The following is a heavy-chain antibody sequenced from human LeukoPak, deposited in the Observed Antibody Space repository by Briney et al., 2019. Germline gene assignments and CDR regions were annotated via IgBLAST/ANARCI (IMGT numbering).Heavy chain of an antibody. CDR2: IIPIFGTA. CDR1: GGTFSSYA. D-gene: IGHD2-21*02. J-gene: IGHJ5*02. CDR3: ASAIVVGTAIPGWFDP. V-gene: IGHV1-69*05. Sequence: VASVKVSCKASGGTFSSYAISWVRQAPGQGLEWMGGIIPIFGTANYAQKFQGRVTIITDESTSTAYMELSSLRSEDTAVYYCASAIVVGTAIPGWFDPWGQGTLVTVSS.